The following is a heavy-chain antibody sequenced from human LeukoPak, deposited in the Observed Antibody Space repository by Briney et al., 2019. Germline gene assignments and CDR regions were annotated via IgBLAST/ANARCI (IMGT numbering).Heavy chain of an antibody. CDR3: AKKNLDGDYVRYFDY. Sequence: GGSLRLSCAASGFTFSSYAMSWVRQAPGKGLEWVSAISGSGRSTYYADFVKGRFTISRDNSKNTLYLEMNSLRAEDTAVYYCAKKNLDGDYVRYFDYWGQGTLVTVSS. CDR2: ISGSGRST. V-gene: IGHV3-23*01. CDR1: GFTFSSYA. J-gene: IGHJ4*02. D-gene: IGHD4-17*01.